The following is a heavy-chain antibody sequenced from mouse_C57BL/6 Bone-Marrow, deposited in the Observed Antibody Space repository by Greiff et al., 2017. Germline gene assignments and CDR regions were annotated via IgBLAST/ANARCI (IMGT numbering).Heavy chain of an antibody. J-gene: IGHJ4*01. V-gene: IGHV1-52*01. D-gene: IGHD4-1*01. CDR1: GYTFTSYW. CDR3: ARRANWEEGFYAMDY. Sequence: QVQLQPGAELVRPGSSVKLSCKASGYTFTSYWMHWVKQRPIQGLEWIGNIDPSDSETHYNQKFKDKATLTVDKSSSPAYMQLSSLTSEDSAVYYCARRANWEEGFYAMDYWGQGTSVTVSS. CDR2: IDPSDSET.